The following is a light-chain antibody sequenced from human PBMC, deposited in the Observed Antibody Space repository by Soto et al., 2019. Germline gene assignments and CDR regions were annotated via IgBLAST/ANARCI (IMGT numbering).Light chain of an antibody. CDR1: SSDVGRYNY. Sequence: QSVLTQPPSASGSPGQSVSISCTGTSSDVGRYNYVSWYQQHPGKAPKLMIYEVSKRPSGVPDRFSGSKSGHTASLTLSGLQAEDEAYYYCSSYAGSNNVVFGGGTKLTVL. J-gene: IGLJ2*01. CDR2: EVS. CDR3: SSYAGSNNVV. V-gene: IGLV2-8*01.